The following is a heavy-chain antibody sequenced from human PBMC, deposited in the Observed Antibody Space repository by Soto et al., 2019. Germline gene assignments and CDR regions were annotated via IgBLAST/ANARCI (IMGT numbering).Heavy chain of an antibody. J-gene: IGHJ3*01. V-gene: IGHV4-31*01. D-gene: IGHD6-6*01. CDR1: GVSSNRADYY. CDR2: IFYSGTT. CDR3: ANVRRPAFDL. Sequence: QVPLQESGPGLVKPSQTLSLNCSGSGVSSNRADYYWSWIRHHAEEGLERIGYIFYSGTTVYNPSIESVGTLAKDAAENQFALDLSSVPAAHTAVYYSANVRRPAFDLRGQGTMVTVSS.